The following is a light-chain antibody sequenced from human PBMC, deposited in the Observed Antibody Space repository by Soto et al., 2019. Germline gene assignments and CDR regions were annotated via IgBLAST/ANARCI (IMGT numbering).Light chain of an antibody. CDR3: QQYFDVPFT. V-gene: IGKV4-1*01. CDR1: RSVLYKSNNKNH. J-gene: IGKJ4*01. Sequence: DIVMTQSPDSLAVSLGERATMNCKCSRSVLYKSNNKNHLAWYQQKPGQPPQLIIYWASTRESGVPERFSGNGPGTDFTLTISSLEAEDVAFYWCQQYFDVPFTFGRGTKVAIK. CDR2: WAS.